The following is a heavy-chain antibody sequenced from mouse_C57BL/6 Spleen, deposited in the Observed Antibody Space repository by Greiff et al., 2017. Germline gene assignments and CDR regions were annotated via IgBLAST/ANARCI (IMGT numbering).Heavy chain of an antibody. J-gene: IGHJ3*01. V-gene: IGHV1-55*01. CDR1: GYTFTSYW. Sequence: QVQLQQPGAELVKPGASVKMSCKASGYTFTSYWITWVKQRPGQGLEWIGDIYPGSGSTNYNEKFKSKATLTVDTSSSTAYMQLSSLTSEDSAVYYCARRGGNYGPFADWGQGTLVTVSA. CDR2: IYPGSGST. CDR3: ARRGGNYGPFAD. D-gene: IGHD2-1*01.